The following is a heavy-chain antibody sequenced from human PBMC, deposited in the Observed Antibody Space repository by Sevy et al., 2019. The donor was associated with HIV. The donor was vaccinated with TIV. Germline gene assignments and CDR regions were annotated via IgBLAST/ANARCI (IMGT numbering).Heavy chain of an antibody. CDR1: GGSISSNNW. D-gene: IGHD2-2*03. Sequence: SETLSLTCAVSGGSISSNNWWNWVRQTPGKGLEWIGEIYHSGSTNRNPCLKSRVTISVDKSKNQFSLKLSSVTAADTAVYYCARGVGGYCSSTSCHVDYWGQGTLVTVSS. V-gene: IGHV4-4*02. J-gene: IGHJ4*02. CDR2: IYHSGST. CDR3: ARGVGGYCSSTSCHVDY.